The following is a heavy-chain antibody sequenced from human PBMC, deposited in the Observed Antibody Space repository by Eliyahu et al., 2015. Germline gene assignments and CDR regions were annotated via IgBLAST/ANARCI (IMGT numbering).Heavy chain of an antibody. J-gene: IGHJ5*02. D-gene: IGHD5-18*01. CDR3: ARGGYWNRVIRFDP. CDR1: GXSFXGYY. Sequence: QVQIQQWGAGLLKPSETLSLXCAXXGXSFXGYYWXWIRQPPGXGLXWIGEINHSGSTNYNPSLKSRVTISVDTSKNQFSLKLSSVTAADTAVYYCARGGYWNRVIRFDPWGQGTLVTVSS. CDR2: INHSGST. V-gene: IGHV4-34*01.